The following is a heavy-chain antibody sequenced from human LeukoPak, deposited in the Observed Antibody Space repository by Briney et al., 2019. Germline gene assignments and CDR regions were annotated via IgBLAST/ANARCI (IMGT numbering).Heavy chain of an antibody. V-gene: IGHV1-69*13. Sequence: GASVKVSCKASGGTFSSYAISWVRQAPGQGLEWMGGIIPIFGTANYAQKFQGRVTITADESTSTAYMELSSLRSEDTAVYYCARGFCSSTTCSHYYFYYYMDVWGKGTRSPSP. CDR1: GGTFSSYA. D-gene: IGHD2-2*01. CDR3: ARGFCSSTTCSHYYFYYYMDV. CDR2: IIPIFGTA. J-gene: IGHJ6*03.